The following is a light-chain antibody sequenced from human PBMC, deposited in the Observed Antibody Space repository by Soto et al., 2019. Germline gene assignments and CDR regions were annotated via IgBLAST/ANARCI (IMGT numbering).Light chain of an antibody. V-gene: IGLV2-14*03. CDR3: SSYTRNRTYV. CDR2: EVT. CDR1: RSDVGGYNY. Sequence: QSALTQPASVSGSPGQSITISCTGTRSDVGGYNYVSWYQQHPGKAPRVIIYEVTYRPAGVSSRFSGSKSGNTASLTISGLQAEDETDYYCSSYTRNRTYVFGTGTKVTVL. J-gene: IGLJ1*01.